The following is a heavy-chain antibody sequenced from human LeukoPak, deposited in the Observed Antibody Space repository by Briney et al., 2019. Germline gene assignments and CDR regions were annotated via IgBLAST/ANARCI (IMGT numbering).Heavy chain of an antibody. CDR3: ARASTMVRGGIMGV. D-gene: IGHD3-10*01. V-gene: IGHV3-74*01. J-gene: IGHJ6*02. Sequence: GGSLRLSCAASGFTFSSYWMHWVRQAPGKGLVWVSRINSDGSSTSYADSVKGRFTISRDNAKNTLYLQMNSLRAEDTAVYYCARASTMVRGGIMGVWGQGTTATVSS. CDR2: INSDGSST. CDR1: GFTFSSYW.